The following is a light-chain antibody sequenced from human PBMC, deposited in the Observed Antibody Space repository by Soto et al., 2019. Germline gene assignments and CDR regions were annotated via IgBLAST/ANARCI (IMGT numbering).Light chain of an antibody. CDR3: QQYNNWPPIT. Sequence: EIVLTQSPATLSLSPVEIATLSCRSSQSISSYLVWYQQKPGQAPRLLIYDASNRATGIPARFSGSGSGTDFTLTISSLQSEDFAVYYCQQYNNWPPITFGQGTRLEIK. V-gene: IGKV3-11*01. J-gene: IGKJ5*01. CDR1: QSISSY. CDR2: DAS.